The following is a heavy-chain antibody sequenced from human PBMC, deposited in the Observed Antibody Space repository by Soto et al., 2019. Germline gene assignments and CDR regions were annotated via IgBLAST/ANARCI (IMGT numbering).Heavy chain of an antibody. Sequence: QVQLQESGPGLVKPSETLSLTCTVSGGTISSWDWSWIRQPPGKGLEWIGYIYYSGSTNCNPSLKSRVTISVDTSKNQFSRKLSSVTAADTAVYYCARRYVSAIDYWGQGTLVTVSS. CDR3: ARRYVSAIDY. CDR1: GGTISSWD. CDR2: IYYSGST. D-gene: IGHD3-16*01. J-gene: IGHJ4*02. V-gene: IGHV4-59*08.